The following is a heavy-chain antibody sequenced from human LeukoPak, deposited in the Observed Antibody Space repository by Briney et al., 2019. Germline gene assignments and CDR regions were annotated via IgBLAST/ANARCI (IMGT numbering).Heavy chain of an antibody. Sequence: GGSLRLSCAASGFTFSSYEMNWVRQAPGKGLEWVSYISSSGSTICYADSVKGRFTISRDNAKNSLYLQMNSLRAEDTAVYYCARDLAPQCSGGSCYPAPTWFDPWGQGTLVTVSS. D-gene: IGHD2-15*01. CDR1: GFTFSSYE. V-gene: IGHV3-48*03. J-gene: IGHJ5*02. CDR3: ARDLAPQCSGGSCYPAPTWFDP. CDR2: ISSSGSTI.